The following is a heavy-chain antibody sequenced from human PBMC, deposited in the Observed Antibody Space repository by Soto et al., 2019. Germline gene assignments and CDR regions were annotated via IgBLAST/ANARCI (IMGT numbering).Heavy chain of an antibody. Sequence: QVQLVQSGAEVKKPRASVKVSFKASGYIFTSYDISWVRQAPGQGLEWMGWINVYNGNTNYAQKLQGGVTMTTDTSTSTAYLDLRSLRSDDTAVYFCARDTSRGEYDYWGQGTLVTVSS. CDR3: ARDTSRGEYDY. CDR2: INVYNGNT. V-gene: IGHV1-18*01. D-gene: IGHD3-10*01. J-gene: IGHJ4*02. CDR1: GYIFTSYD.